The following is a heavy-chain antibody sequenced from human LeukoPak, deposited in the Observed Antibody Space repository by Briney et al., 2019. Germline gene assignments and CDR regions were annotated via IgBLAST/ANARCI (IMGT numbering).Heavy chain of an antibody. V-gene: IGHV3-11*01. CDR3: ARDRGVTTDWYYFDY. CDR2: ISSSGSTI. CDR1: GFTFSDYY. J-gene: IGHJ4*02. Sequence: GGSLRLSCAASGFTFSDYYMSWIRQAPGKGLEWVSYISSSGSTIYYADSVKGRFAISRDNAKNSLYLQMNSLRAEDTAVYYCARDRGVTTDWYYFDYWGQGTLVTVSS. D-gene: IGHD4-17*01.